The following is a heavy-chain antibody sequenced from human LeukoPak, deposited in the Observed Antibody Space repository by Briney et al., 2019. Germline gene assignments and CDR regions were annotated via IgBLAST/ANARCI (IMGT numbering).Heavy chain of an antibody. CDR1: GYTFTSYY. J-gene: IGHJ4*02. CDR3: ARGAPQDSSGYLSD. D-gene: IGHD3-22*01. Sequence: ASVKVSCKASGYTFTSYYMHWVRQAPGQGLEWMGIINPSGGSTNYAQKFQGRVTITADKSTSTAYMELSSLRSEDTVVYYCARGAPQDSSGYLSDWGQGTLVTVSS. V-gene: IGHV1-46*01. CDR2: INPSGGST.